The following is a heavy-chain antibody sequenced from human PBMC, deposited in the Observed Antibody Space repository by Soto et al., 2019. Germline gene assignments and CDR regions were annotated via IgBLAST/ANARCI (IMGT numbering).Heavy chain of an antibody. V-gene: IGHV2-70*04. CDR3: ARIPGWLQGFDS. J-gene: IGHJ4*02. CDR2: IDWDNDK. CDR1: VCSLSTTGMR. D-gene: IGHD5-12*01. Sequence: AGPTLVYHTPTLTLTCTFSVCSLSTTGMRVSWILQLPVKSLEWLGRIDWDNDKFSTSSLKARLTIAKATSKTQVVLTMTNTDPVDTATYSCARIPGWLQGFDSWGQGTLVTVSS.